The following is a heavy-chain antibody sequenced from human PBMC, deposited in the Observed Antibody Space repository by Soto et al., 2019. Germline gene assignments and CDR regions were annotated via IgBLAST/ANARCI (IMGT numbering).Heavy chain of an antibody. D-gene: IGHD3-22*01. CDR2: IYTSGST. Sequence: SETLSLTCTVSGGSISSYYWSWIRQPAGKGLEWFGRIYTSGSTNYNPSLKSRVTMSVDTSKNQFSLKLSSVTAADTAVYYCASFTYDSSGYWWFDPWGQGTLVTVSS. V-gene: IGHV4-4*07. J-gene: IGHJ5*02. CDR3: ASFTYDSSGYWWFDP. CDR1: GGSISSYY.